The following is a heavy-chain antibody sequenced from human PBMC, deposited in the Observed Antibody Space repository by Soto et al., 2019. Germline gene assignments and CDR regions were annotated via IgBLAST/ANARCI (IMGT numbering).Heavy chain of an antibody. D-gene: IGHD2-2*01. CDR3: VGEVGFQLIY. V-gene: IGHV3-48*01. CDR2: ITSSSVTM. J-gene: IGHJ4*02. Sequence: PGGSLRLSCAASGFTFSTHSMNWVRQAPGKGLEWISYITSSSVTMYADSVKGRFTISRDNAKNSLYLQMNGLRAEDTAVYFCVGEVGFQLIYWGQGTLVTVSS. CDR1: GFTFSTHS.